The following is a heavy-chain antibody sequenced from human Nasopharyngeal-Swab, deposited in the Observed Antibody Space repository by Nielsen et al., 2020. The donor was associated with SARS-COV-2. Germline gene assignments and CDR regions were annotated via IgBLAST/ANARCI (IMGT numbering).Heavy chain of an antibody. Sequence: GGPLRLSCAASGFTFSSYAMSWVRQAPGKGLEWVSSISSSDGRTYYADSVKGRFTIPRDNSKNPLYLQMNSLRVEDTAIYYGTKDLRGGDLLLIFDYWGQGNLVTVSS. D-gene: IGHD1-26*01. J-gene: IGHJ4*02. CDR3: TKDLRGGDLLLIFDY. CDR1: GFTFSSYA. V-gene: IGHV3-23*01. CDR2: ISSSDGRT.